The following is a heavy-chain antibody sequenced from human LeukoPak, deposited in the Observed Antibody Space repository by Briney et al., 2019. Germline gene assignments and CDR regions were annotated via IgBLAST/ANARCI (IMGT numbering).Heavy chain of an antibody. CDR2: IRDDGKNQ. V-gene: IGHV3-30*02. CDR3: ARIRSVDTPYNWFDP. D-gene: IGHD5-18*01. Sequence: GGSLRLSCAASGFTFSSYGMHWVRQPPGKGLEWVASIRDDGKNQYYTDSVKGRFTISRDNSKNTLYLQMSSLRVEDTAVYYCARIRSVDTPYNWFDPWGQGTLVTVSS. CDR1: GFTFSSYG. J-gene: IGHJ5*02.